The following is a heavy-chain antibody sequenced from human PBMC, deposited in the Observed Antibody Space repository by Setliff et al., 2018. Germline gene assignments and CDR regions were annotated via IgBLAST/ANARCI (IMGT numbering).Heavy chain of an antibody. CDR1: GATFSSYG. Sequence: SVKVSCKASGATFSSYGISWVRQAPGQGLEWMGGTIPIFGTANYAQKFQGRLTITTVGSTSTAYMELSSLRSEDTAVYYCARADYIRYFYMDAWGKGTTVTVSS. V-gene: IGHV1-69*05. J-gene: IGHJ6*03. CDR3: ARADYIRYFYMDA. D-gene: IGHD4-4*01. CDR2: TIPIFGTA.